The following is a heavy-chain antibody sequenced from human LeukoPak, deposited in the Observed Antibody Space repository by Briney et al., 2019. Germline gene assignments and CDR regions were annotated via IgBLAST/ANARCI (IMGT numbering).Heavy chain of an antibody. CDR2: IYYSGST. J-gene: IGHJ3*02. D-gene: IGHD5-12*01. CDR3: ARIYSGYDYAFDI. CDR1: GGSISSYY. Sequence: SETLSLTCTVSGGSISSYYWSWIRQPPGKGLEWIGYIYYSGSTNYNPSLESRVTISVDTSKNQFSLKLSSVTAADTAVYYCARIYSGYDYAFDIWGQGTMVTVSS. V-gene: IGHV4-59*01.